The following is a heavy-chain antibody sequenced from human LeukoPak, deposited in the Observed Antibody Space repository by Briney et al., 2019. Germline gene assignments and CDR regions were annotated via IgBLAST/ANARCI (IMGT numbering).Heavy chain of an antibody. J-gene: IGHJ4*02. D-gene: IGHD6-13*01. CDR3: AREDSSWDLIDF. V-gene: IGHV3-30*03. CDR2: ISYDGSKK. CDR1: GFTFRTYG. Sequence: AGSLTLSCAASGFTFRTYGMHWVRQPPGKGLEWVALISYDGSKKYYADSVKGRFTISRDDSTNTQYLQMISLRPEDTAGYYCAREDSSWDLIDFWGQGTLVTVSS.